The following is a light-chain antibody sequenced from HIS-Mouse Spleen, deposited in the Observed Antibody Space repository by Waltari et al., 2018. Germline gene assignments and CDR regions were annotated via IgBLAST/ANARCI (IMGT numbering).Light chain of an antibody. V-gene: IGLV3-10*01. Sequence: SYELTQPPSVSVSPGQTARITCSGDALPKKYADWYQQKSGQAPVLFIYEDSKRPSGIPDRLYGYRSGTMSTWAIIGARVEEEAYYSFYSTDRSGNHRVFGGGTKLTVL. CDR3: YSTDRSGNHRV. CDR1: ALPKKY. J-gene: IGLJ2*01. CDR2: EDS.